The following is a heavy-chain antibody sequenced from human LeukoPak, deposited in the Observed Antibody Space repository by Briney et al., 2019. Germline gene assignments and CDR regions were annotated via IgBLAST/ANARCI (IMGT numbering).Heavy chain of an antibody. CDR2: IGTAGDT. D-gene: IGHD3-16*02. Sequence: GGSLRLSCAASGFTLSSYDMHWVRQATGKGLEWVSAIGTAGDTYYPGSVKGRFTISRENAKNSLYLQMNSLRAGDTAVYYCARGSYVWGSYRSPTSFDYWGQGTRVTVSS. CDR1: GFTLSSYD. CDR3: ARGSYVWGSYRSPTSFDY. V-gene: IGHV3-13*01. J-gene: IGHJ4*02.